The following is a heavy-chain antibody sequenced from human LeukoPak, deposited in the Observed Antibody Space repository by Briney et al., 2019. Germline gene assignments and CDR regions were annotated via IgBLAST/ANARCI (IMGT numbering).Heavy chain of an antibody. CDR2: ISGSGRST. CDR1: GFIFSNYD. J-gene: IGHJ4*02. D-gene: IGHD3-10*01. Sequence: GGSLRLSCVASGFIFSNYDMRWVRQAPGKGLEWVSSISGSGRSTYYAESVKGRFTISRDNSKNTLDLHMYSLRAEDTAVYYCAKDSALWGQGTLVTVAS. V-gene: IGHV3-23*01. CDR3: AKDSAL.